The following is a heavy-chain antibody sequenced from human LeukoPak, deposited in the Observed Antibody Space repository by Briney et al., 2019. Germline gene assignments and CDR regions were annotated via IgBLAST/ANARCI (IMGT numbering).Heavy chain of an antibody. CDR1: GGSISSGGYS. D-gene: IGHD3-9*01. Sequence: PSETLSLTCAVSGGSISSGGYSWSWIRQPPGKGLEWIGCIYYSGSTYYNPSLKSRVTISVDTSKNQFSLKLSSVTAADTAVYYCAGDILTGYYFDYWGQGTLVTVSS. J-gene: IGHJ4*02. V-gene: IGHV4-30-2*02. CDR3: AGDILTGYYFDY. CDR2: IYYSGST.